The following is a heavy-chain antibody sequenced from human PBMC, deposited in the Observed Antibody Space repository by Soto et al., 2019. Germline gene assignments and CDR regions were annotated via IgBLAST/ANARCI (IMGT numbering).Heavy chain of an antibody. CDR2: ISYDGSNK. CDR3: AFGADSRCYYYCMDV. V-gene: IGHV3-30*03. Sequence: PGGSLRLSCAASGFSFSSYGMQWVRQAPGKGLEWVAVISYDGSNKYYADSVKDRFTISRDNSKKTLYLQMNSLRADNTAVYYCAFGADSRCYYYCMDVWGQGTTVTVSS. D-gene: IGHD4-17*01. CDR1: GFSFSSYG. J-gene: IGHJ6*02.